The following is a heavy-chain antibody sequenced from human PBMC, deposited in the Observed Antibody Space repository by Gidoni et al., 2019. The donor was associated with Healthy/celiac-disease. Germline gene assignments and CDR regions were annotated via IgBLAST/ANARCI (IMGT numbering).Heavy chain of an antibody. CDR3: AKAASSSWYYAFDI. J-gene: IGHJ3*02. D-gene: IGHD6-13*01. Sequence: EVQLLEPGGGLVQPGGSLGLSCAASGFSFSSYAMSWVPQAPGKGLELVSAISGSGGSTYYADSVKGQFTISRDNSKNTLYLQINSLRAEDTAVYYCAKAASSSWYYAFDIWGQGTMVTVSS. CDR1: GFSFSSYA. CDR2: ISGSGGST. V-gene: IGHV3-23*01.